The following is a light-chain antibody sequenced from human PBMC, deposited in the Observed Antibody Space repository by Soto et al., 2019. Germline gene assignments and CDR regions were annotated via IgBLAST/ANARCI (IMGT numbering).Light chain of an antibody. CDR1: QNIGVY. Sequence: DIQITESPSSLSASVGDRGTITCRASQNIGVYLNWYQKKPGKAPKLLIHAASSLHSGVPSTFSGSGSGTDFALTISSLQPEDFATYYCHQTAANPWTFAQGTKVDIK. CDR2: AAS. CDR3: HQTAANPWT. J-gene: IGKJ1*01. V-gene: IGKV1-39*01.